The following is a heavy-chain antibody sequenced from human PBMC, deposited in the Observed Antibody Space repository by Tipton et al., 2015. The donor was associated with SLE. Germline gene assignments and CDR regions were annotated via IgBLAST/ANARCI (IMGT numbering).Heavy chain of an antibody. CDR2: IYYSGRA. CDR3: ARADYDNAPFFDF. V-gene: IGHV4-59*12. CDR1: GVSITNSY. Sequence: TLSLTCTASGVSITNSYWSWIRQPPGEGLEWIGYIYYSGRAYYSPSLGSRASISVDRSQNQFSLKLTSLTAADTAVYYCARADYDNAPFFDFWGQGSLVTVSS. J-gene: IGHJ4*02. D-gene: IGHD3-22*01.